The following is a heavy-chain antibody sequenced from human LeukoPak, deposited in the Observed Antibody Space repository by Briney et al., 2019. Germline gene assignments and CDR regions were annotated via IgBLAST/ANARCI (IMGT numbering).Heavy chain of an antibody. CDR3: ARVTLEVPSGSLDYYYMDV. V-gene: IGHV1-69*05. CDR2: IIPVFGAA. J-gene: IGHJ6*03. Sequence: ASVKVSCKASAGTLITYAISWVRQAPGQGLEWMGGIIPVFGAANFAQKFQGRLTITTDESSSTAYMELSNLRSDDTAVYYCARVTLEVPSGSLDYYYMDVWGKGTTVTVTS. D-gene: IGHD3-10*01. CDR1: AGTLITYA.